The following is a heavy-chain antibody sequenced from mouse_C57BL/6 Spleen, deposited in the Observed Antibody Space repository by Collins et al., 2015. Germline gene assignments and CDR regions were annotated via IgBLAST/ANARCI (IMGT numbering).Heavy chain of an antibody. CDR3: ARHGITDWFAY. CDR2: ISSGGSYT. J-gene: IGHJ3*01. D-gene: IGHD2-4*01. V-gene: IGHV5-9-3*01. Sequence: EVQLVESGGGLVKPGGSLKLSCAASGFTFSSYAMSWVRQTPEKRLEWVATISSGGSYTYYPDSVKGRFTISRDNAKNTLYLQMSSLRSEDTAMYYCARHGITDWFAYWGQGTLVTVSA. CDR1: GFTFSSYA.